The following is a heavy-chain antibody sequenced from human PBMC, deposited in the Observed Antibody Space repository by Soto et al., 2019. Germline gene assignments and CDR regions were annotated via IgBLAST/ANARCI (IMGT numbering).Heavy chain of an antibody. CDR2: ISGSGGST. D-gene: IGHD1-26*01. V-gene: IGHV3-23*01. Sequence: PGGSLRLSCAASGFTFSSYAMSWVRQAPGKGLEWVSAISGSGGSTYYADSVKGRFTISRDNSKNTLYLQMNSLRAENTAVYYCAKDQWDLLSLPPLDYWGQGTLVTVSS. J-gene: IGHJ4*02. CDR1: GFTFSSYA. CDR3: AKDQWDLLSLPPLDY.